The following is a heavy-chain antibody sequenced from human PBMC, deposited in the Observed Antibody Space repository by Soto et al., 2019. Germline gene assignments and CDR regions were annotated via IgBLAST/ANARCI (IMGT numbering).Heavy chain of an antibody. CDR1: EFTISSYA. D-gene: IGHD6-19*01. CDR3: ARDAVAMDY. J-gene: IGHJ4*02. V-gene: IGHV3-30-3*01. Sequence: LRLSCAASEFTISSYAMHWVRQAPGKGLEWVAVISYDGSSKYNTDSVKGPFTVSRDKSKNTVYLQMHSLTVEDTAVYYCARDAVAMDYWGQGTLVTVSS. CDR2: ISYDGSSK.